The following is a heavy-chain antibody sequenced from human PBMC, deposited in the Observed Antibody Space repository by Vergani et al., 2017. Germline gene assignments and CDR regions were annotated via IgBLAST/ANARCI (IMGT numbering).Heavy chain of an antibody. CDR1: GFSFNSYW. CDR2: IKSDGSIT. J-gene: IGHJ6*03. D-gene: IGHD1-26*01. CDR3: ARDGWELLDYFYYMDV. Sequence: DVHLAESGGGFFQPGGSLRLSCSASGFSFNSYWMHWVRQVPGKGLLWVSRIKSDGSITAYADSVKGRITISRDNAQNTLYLQIDSLRAEDTAVYYCARDGWELLDYFYYMDVWGKGTTVTVSS. V-gene: IGHV3-74*03.